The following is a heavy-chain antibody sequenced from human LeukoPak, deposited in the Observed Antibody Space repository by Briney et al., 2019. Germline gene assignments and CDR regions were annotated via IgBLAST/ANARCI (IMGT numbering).Heavy chain of an antibody. CDR2: IIPIFGTA. CDR1: GYTFTSYG. J-gene: IGHJ6*02. V-gene: IGHV1-69*13. Sequence: GASVKVSCKASGYTFTSYGISWVRQAPGQGLEWMGGIIPIFGTANYAQKFQGRVTITADESTSTAYMELSSLRSEDTAVYYCASTGGYSYGYYYYYGMDVWGQGTTVTVSS. CDR3: ASTGGYSYGYYYYYGMDV. D-gene: IGHD5-18*01.